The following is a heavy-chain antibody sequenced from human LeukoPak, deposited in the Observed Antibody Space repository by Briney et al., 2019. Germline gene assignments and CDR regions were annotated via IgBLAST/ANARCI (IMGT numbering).Heavy chain of an antibody. Sequence: GESLQISSQGSGYSFTTYWIGWVRPMRGKGLEWMGSIYPGDSDTRYSPSFQGQVTISADKSISSADLQWSSRKASDTAMYYCARMAIHYYGMDVWGQGTTVTVSS. D-gene: IGHD5-24*01. CDR1: GYSFTTYW. CDR2: IYPGDSDT. CDR3: ARMAIHYYGMDV. J-gene: IGHJ6*02. V-gene: IGHV5-51*01.